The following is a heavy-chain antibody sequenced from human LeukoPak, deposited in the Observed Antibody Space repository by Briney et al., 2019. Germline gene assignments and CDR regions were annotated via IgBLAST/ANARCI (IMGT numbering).Heavy chain of an antibody. CDR1: GFTFTGYW. CDR3: AREDWGPDY. Sequence: PGGSLRLSCAGSGFTFTGYWMIWVRQAPGKGLEWVANIKQDGSDKHYVDSVKGRFTISRDNAKNSLYLQMNSLRAEDTAVYYCAREDWGPDYWGQGTLVTVSS. V-gene: IGHV3-7*01. CDR2: IKQDGSDK. D-gene: IGHD7-27*01. J-gene: IGHJ4*02.